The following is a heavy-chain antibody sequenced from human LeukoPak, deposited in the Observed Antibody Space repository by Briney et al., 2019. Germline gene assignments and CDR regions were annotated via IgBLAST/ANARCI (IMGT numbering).Heavy chain of an antibody. CDR2: ISYDGSNK. CDR3: ARDHVTPGLLFDY. Sequence: GRSLRLSCAASGFTFSSYAMHWVRRAPGKGLEWVAVISYDGSNKYYADSVKGRFTISRDNSKNTLYLQMNSLRAEDTTVYYCARDHVTPGLLFDYWGQGNLVTVSS. J-gene: IGHJ4*02. V-gene: IGHV3-30-3*01. D-gene: IGHD2-21*01. CDR1: GFTFSSYA.